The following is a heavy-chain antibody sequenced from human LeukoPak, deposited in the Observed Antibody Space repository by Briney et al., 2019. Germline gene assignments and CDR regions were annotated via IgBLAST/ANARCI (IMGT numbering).Heavy chain of an antibody. CDR1: GGSISNNNFY. Sequence: SETLSLTCTVSGGSISNNNFYWGWIRQLPGKGLEFIGMIYYSGNIYYNPSLKSRVTISLDTSKNQFSLKVKSVTAADTAVYYCARGARRDGFGPAYWGQGTLVTVSS. V-gene: IGHV4-39*07. D-gene: IGHD5-24*01. CDR3: ARGARRDGFGPAY. J-gene: IGHJ4*02. CDR2: IYYSGNI.